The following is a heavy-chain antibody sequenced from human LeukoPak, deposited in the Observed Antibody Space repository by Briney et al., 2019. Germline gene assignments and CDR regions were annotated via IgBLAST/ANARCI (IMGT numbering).Heavy chain of an antibody. Sequence: GASVKVSCRGSGYTLSNHHLHWVRQAPEQGLEWMGWINPDTGKTNFAQKFEGRVTMTRETSINTAYMELSRLGPDDTAIYYCARAQSESTGHYDFFEYWGQGSLVTVSS. CDR1: GYTLSNHH. J-gene: IGHJ4*02. CDR2: INPDTGKT. D-gene: IGHD3-9*01. CDR3: ARAQSESTGHYDFFEY. V-gene: IGHV1-2*02.